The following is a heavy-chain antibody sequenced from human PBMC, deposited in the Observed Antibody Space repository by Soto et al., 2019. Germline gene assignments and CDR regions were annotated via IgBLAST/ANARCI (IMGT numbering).Heavy chain of an antibody. CDR3: VRHSVKMESSVGPRSFAS. CDR2: IYPRDSDT. D-gene: IGHD3-16*02. CDR1: GYTFTNYW. Sequence: GEALKISCEASGYTFTNYWIGWVRQMPVTGLEWMGIIYPRDSDTRYSPSFQDQATKSVDKSIGTAYLQWSSLKASDTAMYYCVRHSVKMESSVGPRSFASWGQGTPVPFSS. V-gene: IGHV5-51*01. J-gene: IGHJ4*02.